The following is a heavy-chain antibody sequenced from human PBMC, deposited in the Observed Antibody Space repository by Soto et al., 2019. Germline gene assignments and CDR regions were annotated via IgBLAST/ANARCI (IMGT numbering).Heavy chain of an antibody. CDR2: TYQSGSA. Sequence: SSETLSLTCTVSGGSITSDGYSWTWIRQSPGKGLEWIGYTYQSGSAYYNPSLKSRVTISVDRSKNQFSLNLTSVTAADTAVYYCARDYYGMDVWGQGTTVTVSS. V-gene: IGHV4-30-2*06. CDR3: ARDYYGMDV. J-gene: IGHJ6*02. CDR1: GGSITSDGYS.